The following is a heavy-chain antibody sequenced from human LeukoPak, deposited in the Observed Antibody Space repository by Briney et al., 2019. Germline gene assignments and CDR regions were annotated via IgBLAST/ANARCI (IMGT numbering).Heavy chain of an antibody. J-gene: IGHJ4*02. D-gene: IGHD3-10*01. Sequence: SGGSLRLSCAASGFTFSSYSMNWVRQAPGEGLEWVSSISSSSSYIYYADSVKGRFTISRDNAKNSLYLQMNSLRAEDTAVYYCARDFSELVGSYYFDYWGQGTLVTVSS. V-gene: IGHV3-21*01. CDR3: ARDFSELVGSYYFDY. CDR2: ISSSSSYI. CDR1: GFTFSSYS.